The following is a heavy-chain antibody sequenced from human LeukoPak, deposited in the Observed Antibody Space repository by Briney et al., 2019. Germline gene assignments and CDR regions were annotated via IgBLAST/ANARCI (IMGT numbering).Heavy chain of an antibody. CDR3: ATYNWNYDVDY. CDR1: GFTVSSNE. D-gene: IGHD1-1*01. Sequence: GGSLRLSCAASGFTVSSNEMSWVRQAPGKGLEWVSSISGGSTYYADSRKGRFTISRDNSKNTLHLQMNSLRAEDTAVYYCATYNWNYDVDYWGQGTLVTVSS. J-gene: IGHJ4*02. CDR2: ISGGST. V-gene: IGHV3-38-3*01.